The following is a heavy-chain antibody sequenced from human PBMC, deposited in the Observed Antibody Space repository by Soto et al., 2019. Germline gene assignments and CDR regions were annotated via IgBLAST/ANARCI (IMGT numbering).Heavy chain of an antibody. CDR2: IYYSGST. CDR1: GCSISSYY. Sequence: SEPLSLTCTVSGCSISSYYWSWIRQPPGKGLEWIGYIYYSGSTNYNPSLKSRVTISVDTSKNQFSLKLSSVTAADTAVYYCARRYGSVFDFWGQGTLVTVSS. D-gene: IGHD6-19*01. CDR3: ARRYGSVFDF. J-gene: IGHJ4*02. V-gene: IGHV4-59*01.